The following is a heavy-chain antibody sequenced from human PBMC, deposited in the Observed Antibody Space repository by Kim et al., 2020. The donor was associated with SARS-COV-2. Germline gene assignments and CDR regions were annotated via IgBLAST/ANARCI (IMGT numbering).Heavy chain of an antibody. D-gene: IGHD3-10*01. J-gene: IGHJ6*02. CDR3: AKESGSGSYYAWTYYYGMDV. Sequence: GGSLRLSCAASGFTFSSYGMHWVRQAPGKGLEWVAVISYDGSNTYYADSVKGRFTISRDNSKNTLYLQMNSLRAEDTAVYYCAKESGSGSYYAWTYYYGMDVWGQGTTVTVSS. CDR2: ISYDGSNT. CDR1: GFTFSSYG. V-gene: IGHV3-30*18.